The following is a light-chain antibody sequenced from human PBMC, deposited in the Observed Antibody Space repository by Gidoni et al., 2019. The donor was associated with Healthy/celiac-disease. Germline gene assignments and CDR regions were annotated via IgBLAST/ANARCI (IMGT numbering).Light chain of an antibody. J-gene: IGKJ4*01. CDR3: QHRSNWPPLT. V-gene: IGKV3-11*01. CDR1: QSVSIY. CDR2: DAS. Sequence: EIVLTQSPATLSLSPGGRATLSCRASQSVSIYLAWYQQKPGQAPRLLIYDASNRATGIPARFSGRGSGTDFTLTISSLEPEDFAVYYCQHRSNWPPLTFSGGTKVEIK.